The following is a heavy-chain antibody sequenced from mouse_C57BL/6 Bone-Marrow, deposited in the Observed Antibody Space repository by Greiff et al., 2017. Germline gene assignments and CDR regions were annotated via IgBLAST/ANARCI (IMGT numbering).Heavy chain of an antibody. V-gene: IGHV1-26*01. CDR2: INPNNGGT. D-gene: IGHD1-1*01. Sequence: VQLQQSGPELVKPGASVKISCKASGYTFTDYYMNWVKQSHGKSLEWIGDINPNNGGTSYNQKFKGKATLTVDKSSSTAYMELRSLTSEDSAVYYCARITTVVAYYAMYYWGQGTSVTVSS. J-gene: IGHJ4*01. CDR1: GYTFTDYY. CDR3: ARITTVVAYYAMYY.